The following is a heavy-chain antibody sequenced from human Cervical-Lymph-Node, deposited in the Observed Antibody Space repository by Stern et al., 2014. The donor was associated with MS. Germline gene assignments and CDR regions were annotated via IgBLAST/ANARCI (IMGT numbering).Heavy chain of an antibody. CDR2: IITSYGTT. CDR1: RGTSNSHA. J-gene: IGHJ6*02. CDR3: ARDWYSYGSAYYYGLDV. V-gene: IGHV1-69*01. D-gene: IGHD5-18*01. Sequence: QLGEAEAEVKKPGSSEKGSCKASRGTSNSHAIRWERKAPGQMPEWMVWIITSYGTTNYAEKFQVRVTITADESTGTAFMELRSLRSEDTAVYYCARDWYSYGSAYYYGLDVWGQGTAVTVSS.